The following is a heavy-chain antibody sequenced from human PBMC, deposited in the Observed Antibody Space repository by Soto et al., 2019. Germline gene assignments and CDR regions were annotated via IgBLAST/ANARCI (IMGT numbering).Heavy chain of an antibody. Sequence: LSLTCAVSGGSISSGGYSWSWIRQPPGKGQEWIGYIYHSGSTYYNPSLKSRVTISVDRTKKKISLKLSSVTAADTAVYYCVLIRASGSYYYYYGMDVWGQGTTVTVSS. CDR1: GGSISSGGYS. CDR2: IYHSGST. V-gene: IGHV4-30-2*01. D-gene: IGHD1-26*01. J-gene: IGHJ6*02. CDR3: VLIRASGSYYYYYGMDV.